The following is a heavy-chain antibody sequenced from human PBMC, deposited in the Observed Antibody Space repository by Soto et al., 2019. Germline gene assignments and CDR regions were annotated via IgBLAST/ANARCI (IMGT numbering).Heavy chain of an antibody. CDR3: AKRHYDDGGDSGFYYFDS. J-gene: IGHJ4*02. CDR1: GFTFSSYA. D-gene: IGHD2-21*02. V-gene: IGHV3-23*01. Sequence: EVQLLESGGDLVQPGGSLRLSCAASGFTFSSYAMTWVRQAPGKGLEWVSGISGSGGTTYYADSVKGRFTISRDKSKNTLYLQMNSLRAEDTAVYYCAKRHYDDGGDSGFYYFDSWGQGTLVTVSS. CDR2: ISGSGGTT.